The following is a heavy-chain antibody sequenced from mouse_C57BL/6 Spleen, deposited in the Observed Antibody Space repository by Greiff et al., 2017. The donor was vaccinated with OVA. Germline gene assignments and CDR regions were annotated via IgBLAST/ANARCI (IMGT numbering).Heavy chain of an antibody. CDR1: GFTFSSYG. V-gene: IGHV5-6*01. CDR2: ISSGGSYT. J-gene: IGHJ3*01. Sequence: EVNVVESGGDLVKPGGSLKLSCAASGFTFSSYGMSWVRQTPDKRLAWVATISSGGSYTYYPDSVKGRFTISRDNAKNTLYLQMSSLKSEDTAMDYCARPSMVTTGFAYWGQGTLVTVSA. D-gene: IGHD2-2*01. CDR3: ARPSMVTTGFAY.